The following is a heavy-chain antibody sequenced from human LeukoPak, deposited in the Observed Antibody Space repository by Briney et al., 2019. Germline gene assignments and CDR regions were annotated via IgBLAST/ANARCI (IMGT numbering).Heavy chain of an antibody. V-gene: IGHV1-18*01. D-gene: IGHD3-22*01. CDR3: AREWYYDSSGYPPFDY. Sequence: GASVKVSCKASGYTFTSYGISWVRQAPGQGLEWMGWISAYNGNTNYAQKLQGRATMTTDTSTSTAYMELRSLRSDDTAVYYCAREWYYDSSGYPPFDYWGQGTLVTVSS. J-gene: IGHJ4*02. CDR2: ISAYNGNT. CDR1: GYTFTSYG.